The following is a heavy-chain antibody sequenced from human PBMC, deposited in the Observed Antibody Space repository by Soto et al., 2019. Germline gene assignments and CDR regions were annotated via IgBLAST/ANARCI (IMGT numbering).Heavy chain of an antibody. J-gene: IGHJ6*03. V-gene: IGHV4-59*01. CDR1: GGSISSYY. Sequence: QVQLQESGPGLVKPSETLSLTCTVSGGSISSYYWGWIRQPPGKGLEWIGYIYYSGSTNYNPSLKSRVSISVDPSKNQFSLKLSSVTAADTAVYYCARARIAVAMDMDVWGKGTTVTVSS. D-gene: IGHD6-19*01. CDR3: ARARIAVAMDMDV. CDR2: IYYSGST.